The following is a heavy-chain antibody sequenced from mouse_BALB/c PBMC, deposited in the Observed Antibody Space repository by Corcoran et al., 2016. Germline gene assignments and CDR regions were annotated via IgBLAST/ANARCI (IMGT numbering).Heavy chain of an antibody. CDR3: ARAPFHYYAMDY. Sequence: QIQLVQYGHELKKPGETVKISCKAYGYTITNYEMNCVKQAPGKGLKWMGWINNYTGEPTYADDFKGRFAFSLEISASTAYLQINNLKNEDTATYFCARAPFHYYAMDYWGQGTSVTVSS. J-gene: IGHJ4*01. CDR1: GYTITNYE. CDR2: INNYTGEP. V-gene: IGHV9-3-1*01.